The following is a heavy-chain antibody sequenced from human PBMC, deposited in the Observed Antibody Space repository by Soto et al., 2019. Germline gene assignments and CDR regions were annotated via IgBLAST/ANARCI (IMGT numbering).Heavy chain of an antibody. CDR3: ARDYEYSSSNWFDP. V-gene: IGHV3-33*01. Sequence: GGSLRLSCAASGFTFSSYGMHWVRQAPGKGLEWVAVIWYDGSNKYYADSVKGRFTISRDNSKNTLYLQMNSLRAEDTAVYYWARDYEYSSSNWFDPWGQGTLVTVSS. CDR2: IWYDGSNK. CDR1: GFTFSSYG. J-gene: IGHJ5*02. D-gene: IGHD6-6*01.